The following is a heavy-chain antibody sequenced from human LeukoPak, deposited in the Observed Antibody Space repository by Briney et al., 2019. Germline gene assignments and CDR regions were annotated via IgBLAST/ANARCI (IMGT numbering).Heavy chain of an antibody. J-gene: IGHJ6*03. D-gene: IGHD6-13*01. Sequence: GASVKVSCKASGYTFTGYYMHWVRQAPGQGLEWMGWINPNSGGTNYAQKFQGRVTMTRDTSISTAYMELSRLGSDDTAAYYCARAGIAAAGTNYYYYYYMDVWGKGTTVTVSS. CDR3: ARAGIAAAGTNYYYYYYMDV. CDR2: INPNSGGT. CDR1: GYTFTGYY. V-gene: IGHV1-2*02.